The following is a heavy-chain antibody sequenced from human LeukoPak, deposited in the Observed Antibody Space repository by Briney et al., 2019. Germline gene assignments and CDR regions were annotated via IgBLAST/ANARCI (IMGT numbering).Heavy chain of an antibody. CDR3: ARHQVAVAGLPFDY. CDR1: GGSISSYY. Sequence: SETLSLTCTVSGGSISSYYWSWIRQPPGKGLEWIGYIYYSGSTNYNPSLKSRVTISVDTSKNQFSLKLSSVTAADTAVYYCARHQVAVAGLPFDYWGQGTLVTVSS. CDR2: IYYSGST. D-gene: IGHD6-19*01. J-gene: IGHJ4*02. V-gene: IGHV4-59*08.